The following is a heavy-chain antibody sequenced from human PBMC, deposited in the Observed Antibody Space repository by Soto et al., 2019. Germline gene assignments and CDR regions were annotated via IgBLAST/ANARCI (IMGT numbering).Heavy chain of an antibody. J-gene: IGHJ4*02. CDR1: GGSISSSSYY. D-gene: IGHD3-10*01. Sequence: PSETLSLTCTVSGGSISSSSYYWGWIRQPPGKGLEWIGSIYYSGSTYYNPSLKSRVTISVDTSKNQFSLKLSSVTAADTAVYYCARHRGSGSYQPYCDYWGQGTLVTVSS. V-gene: IGHV4-39*01. CDR3: ARHRGSGSYQPYCDY. CDR2: IYYSGST.